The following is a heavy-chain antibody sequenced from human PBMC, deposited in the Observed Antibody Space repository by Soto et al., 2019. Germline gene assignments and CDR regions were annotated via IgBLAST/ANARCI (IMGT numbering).Heavy chain of an antibody. Sequence: QVQLQESGPGLVKPSETLSLTCTVSGCSISSYYWSWIRQPPGKGLEWIGYIYYSGSTNYNPSLKSRVTISVDTSKNQFSLKLSSVTAADTAVYYCARRYGGTRDYWGQGTLVTVSS. CDR1: GCSISSYY. V-gene: IGHV4-59*08. J-gene: IGHJ4*02. CDR3: ARRYGGTRDY. CDR2: IYYSGST. D-gene: IGHD4-17*01.